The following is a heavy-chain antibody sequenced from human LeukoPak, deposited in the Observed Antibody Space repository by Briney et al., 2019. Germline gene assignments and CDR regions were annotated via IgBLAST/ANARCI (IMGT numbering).Heavy chain of an antibody. D-gene: IGHD3/OR15-3a*01. Sequence: PGGSLRLSCAASGFTFSSYCMTWVREAPGKGLEWVANIKQDGSEEYYVDSVKGRFTISRDNAKNSLYLQMNSLRAEDTAVYYCARDGLGSAFDYWGQGTLVTVSS. CDR1: GFTFSSYC. CDR2: IKQDGSEE. J-gene: IGHJ4*02. V-gene: IGHV3-7*01. CDR3: ARDGLGSAFDY.